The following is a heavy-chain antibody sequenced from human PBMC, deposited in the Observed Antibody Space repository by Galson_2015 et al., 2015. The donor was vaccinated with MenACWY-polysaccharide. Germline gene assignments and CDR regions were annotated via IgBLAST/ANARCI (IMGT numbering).Heavy chain of an antibody. V-gene: IGHV3-23*01. CDR3: AKGSYRSNAVLSYFYYYMDV. CDR2: ITPTGGTP. CDR1: AFASNNYV. Sequence: SLRLSCAASAFASNNYVMNRVRRPPGKGLQWVSCITPTGGTPYNEDTVRGGISITRDNLKTKHHLHMNRMGAEDTVVYYCAKGSYRSNAVLSYFYYYMDVWGKWTTVTVSS. J-gene: IGHJ6*03. D-gene: IGHD2/OR15-2a*01.